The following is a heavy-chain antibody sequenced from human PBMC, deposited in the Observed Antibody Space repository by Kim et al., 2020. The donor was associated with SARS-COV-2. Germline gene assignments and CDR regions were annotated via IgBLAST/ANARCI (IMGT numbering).Heavy chain of an antibody. J-gene: IGHJ4*02. CDR2: IYYSGST. D-gene: IGHD6-19*01. Sequence: SETLSLTCTVSGGSISSYYWSWIRQPPGKGLEWIGYIYYSGSTNYNPSLKSRVNISVDTSKNQLSLKLSSVTTAGTAVYYCSRAPYSSGWTYFDYWGKGTLVTVSS. CDR1: GGSISSYY. V-gene: IGHV4-59*01. CDR3: SRAPYSSGWTYFDY.